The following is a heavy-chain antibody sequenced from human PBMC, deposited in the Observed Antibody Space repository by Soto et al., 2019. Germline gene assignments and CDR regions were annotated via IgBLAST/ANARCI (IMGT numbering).Heavy chain of an antibody. Sequence: QVQLQESGPGLVKPSETLSLTCTVSGDSISTYYWSWIRQPPGKGLEWIGYIYYSGSTDYNPSLKSRVTISVDTSKNQFSLKLSSVTAADTAVYSCAREGGYGPPDPWGQGTLVTVSP. CDR2: IYYSGST. CDR3: AREGGYGPPDP. CDR1: GDSISTYY. J-gene: IGHJ5*02. D-gene: IGHD6-25*01. V-gene: IGHV4-59*01.